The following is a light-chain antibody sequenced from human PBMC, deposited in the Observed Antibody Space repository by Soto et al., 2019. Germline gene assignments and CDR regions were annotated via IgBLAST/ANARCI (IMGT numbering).Light chain of an antibody. CDR2: EGS. Sequence: QSVLTQPASVSGSPGQSITISCTGTSSDVGTYNLVSWYQHHPGKAPKLMIYEGSKRPSGVSNRFSGSKSGNTASLTISGLQAEDEADYHCCSYAGSNTLLFGGGIKLTVL. CDR3: CSYAGSNTLL. CDR1: SSDVGTYNL. J-gene: IGLJ3*02. V-gene: IGLV2-23*01.